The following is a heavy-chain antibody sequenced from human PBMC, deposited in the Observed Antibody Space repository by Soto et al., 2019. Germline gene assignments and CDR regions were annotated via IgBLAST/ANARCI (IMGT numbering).Heavy chain of an antibody. CDR3: ARVLGRYSSGSNWFDP. V-gene: IGHV4-38-2*01. D-gene: IGHD6-19*01. Sequence: SETLSLTCAVSGYSISSGYYWGWIRQPPGKGLEWIGSIYHSGSTYYNPSLKSRVTISVDTSKNQFSLKLSSVTAADTAVYYCARVLGRYSSGSNWFDPWGQGTLVTVS. J-gene: IGHJ5*02. CDR2: IYHSGST. CDR1: GYSISSGYY.